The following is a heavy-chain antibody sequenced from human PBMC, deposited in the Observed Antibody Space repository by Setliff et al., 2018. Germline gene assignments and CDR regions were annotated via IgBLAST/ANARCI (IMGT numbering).Heavy chain of an antibody. J-gene: IGHJ3*02. CDR2: IGARNVKT. V-gene: IGHV1-18*04. D-gene: IGHD7-27*01. CDR1: GYTFTTYG. Sequence: ASVKVSCKASGYTFTTYGISWVRQAPGQGLEWMGWIGARNVKTNYAQKSQDRVTMTTDTSTSTGYMELRSLTSDDTAVYYCARRWETGDQDAYDIWGQGTMVTVSS. CDR3: ARRWETGDQDAYDI.